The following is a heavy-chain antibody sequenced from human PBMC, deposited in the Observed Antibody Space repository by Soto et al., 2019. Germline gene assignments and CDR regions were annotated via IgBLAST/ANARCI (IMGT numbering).Heavy chain of an antibody. V-gene: IGHV4-39*01. CDR3: ARHRSIYGRFDY. D-gene: IGHD1-26*01. CDR2: SYYSERT. J-gene: IGHJ4*02. Sequence: QLQLQESGPGLVKPSETLSLTCTVSGGSISSSSYYWGWIRQPPGKGLEWIGRSYYSERTYYNPSLKSRVTISVDTSKNQFSLKLSSVTAADTAVYYCARHRSIYGRFDYWGQGTLVTVSS. CDR1: GGSISSSSYY.